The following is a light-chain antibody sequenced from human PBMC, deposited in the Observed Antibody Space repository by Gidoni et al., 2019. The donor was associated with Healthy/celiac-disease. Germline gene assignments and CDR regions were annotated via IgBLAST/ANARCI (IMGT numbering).Light chain of an antibody. CDR1: SSDVGGYTY. CDR3: SSYTSSSTGV. Sequence: QSALPQPASVSGSPGQSITISCTGTSSDVGGYTYVSWYQQHPGKAPKLMIYEVSNRPSGVSNRFSGSKSGNTASLTISGLQAEDEADYYCSSYTSSSTGVFGTGTKVTVL. V-gene: IGLV2-14*01. J-gene: IGLJ1*01. CDR2: EVS.